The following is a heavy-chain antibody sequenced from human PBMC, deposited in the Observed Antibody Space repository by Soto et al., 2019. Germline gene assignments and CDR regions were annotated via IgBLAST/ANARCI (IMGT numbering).Heavy chain of an antibody. CDR3: ARLYSSGWYSSEERRIDY. Sequence: PSETLSLTCTVSGGSISSSSYYWGWIRQPPGKGLEWIGSIYYRGSTYYNPSLKSRVTISVDTSKNQFSLKLSSVTAADTAVYYCARLYSSGWYSSEERRIDYWGQGTLVTVSS. CDR1: GGSISSSSYY. J-gene: IGHJ4*02. V-gene: IGHV4-39*01. CDR2: IYYRGST. D-gene: IGHD6-19*01.